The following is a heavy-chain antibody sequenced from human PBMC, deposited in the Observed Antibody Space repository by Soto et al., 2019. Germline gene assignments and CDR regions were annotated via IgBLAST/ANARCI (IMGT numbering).Heavy chain of an antibody. CDR3: ARGIATGQLDP. CDR1: GYTFTRYT. J-gene: IGHJ5*02. CDR2: INPDNGNT. V-gene: IGHV1-3*01. D-gene: IGHD2-15*01. Sequence: ASVKVSCKVSGYTFTRYTMNWVRQAPGQRLEWMGWINPDNGNTKSSQKFQDRVIITRDTSASTAYMDLSSPRSEDTAVYYCARGIATGQLDPWGQGTLVTVSS.